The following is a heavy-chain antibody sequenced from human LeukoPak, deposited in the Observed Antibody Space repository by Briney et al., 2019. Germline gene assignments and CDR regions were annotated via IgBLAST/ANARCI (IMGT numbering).Heavy chain of an antibody. J-gene: IGHJ4*02. CDR1: GFTFRLHV. CDR3: VKVSNSDWNMFLDN. D-gene: IGHD1/OR15-1a*01. V-gene: IGHV3-23*01. CDR2: ISGNGATT. Sequence: GRSLRLFYAASGFTFRLHVLNWVRQAPGKGLEWVSTISGNGATTHYVDSVKGRFTISRDNSKNTLFLQMDSLRAEDTAVYHCVKVSNSDWNMFLDNWGQGTLVTVSS.